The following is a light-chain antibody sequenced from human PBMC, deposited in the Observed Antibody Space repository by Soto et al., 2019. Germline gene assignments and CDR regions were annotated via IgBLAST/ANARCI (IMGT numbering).Light chain of an antibody. Sequence: DIQMTQSPSTLSASVGDRVTITCRASQSISSWVAWYQQKLGKAPKLLIYKASSLESGVPSRFSGSGSGTDFTLTISSLQPDDFATYYCQQYNSYWTFGQGTKVEIK. CDR3: QQYNSYWT. CDR2: KAS. J-gene: IGKJ1*01. CDR1: QSISSW. V-gene: IGKV1-5*03.